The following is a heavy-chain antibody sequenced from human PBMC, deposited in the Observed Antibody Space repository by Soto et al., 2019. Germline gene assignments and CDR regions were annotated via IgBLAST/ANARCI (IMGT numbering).Heavy chain of an antibody. J-gene: IGHJ5*02. CDR1: SGYSIGTSYR. Sequence: SVPQCVSWTVASGYSIGTSYRCGRIRKPPGKGLEWIGNIYYSGSTYYNPSLKSRVTISVDTSKNQFSLKLSSVTAADTAVYYCARLYYYDSSGYYPTLPFDPWGQGTLVTVSS. V-gene: IGHV4-39*01. D-gene: IGHD3-22*01. CDR3: ARLYYYDSSGYYPTLPFDP. CDR2: IYYSGST.